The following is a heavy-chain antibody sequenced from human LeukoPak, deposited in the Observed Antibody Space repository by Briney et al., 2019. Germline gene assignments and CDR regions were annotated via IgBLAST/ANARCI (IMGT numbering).Heavy chain of an antibody. V-gene: IGHV3-7*01. CDR2: MNQDGSAK. CDR1: GFTFSDSW. D-gene: IGHD1-26*01. CDR3: ARNSGSHP. J-gene: IGHJ5*02. Sequence: GGSLRLSCAASGFTFSDSWMSWVRQAPGKGLEWVANMNQDGSAKGYVDSVKGRFTISRDNARNSLYLQMSSLRPEDTAVYYCARNSGSHPWGQGTLVTVSS.